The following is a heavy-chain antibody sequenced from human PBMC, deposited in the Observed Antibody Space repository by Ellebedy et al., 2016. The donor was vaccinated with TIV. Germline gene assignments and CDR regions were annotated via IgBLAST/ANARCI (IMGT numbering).Heavy chain of an antibody. V-gene: IGHV3-23*01. Sequence: GGSLRLSCAASGFTFRTYAMSWVRQTPGKGLEWVSVISGSGGDTSYTDSVKGRFAISRDNAKNTLYLQMDSLRAEDTAIYYCAKSHDSSGYHYVGAFDIWGLGTKVTASS. CDR3: AKSHDSSGYHYVGAFDI. D-gene: IGHD3-22*01. CDR1: GFTFRTYA. CDR2: ISGSGGDT. J-gene: IGHJ3*02.